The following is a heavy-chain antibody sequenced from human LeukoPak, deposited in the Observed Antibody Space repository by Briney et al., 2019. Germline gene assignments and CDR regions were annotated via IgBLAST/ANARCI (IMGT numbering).Heavy chain of an antibody. CDR3: AKNVREADWYYYYMDV. D-gene: IGHD3-9*01. V-gene: IGHV3-21*04. CDR2: ISSSSSYI. Sequence: GGSLRLSCAASGFTFSSYSMNWVRQAPGKGLEGVSSISSSSSYIYFADSVKGRFTISRDNSKNTLYLQMNSLRAEDTAVYYCAKNVREADWYYYYMDVWGKGTTVTVSS. J-gene: IGHJ6*03. CDR1: GFTFSSYS.